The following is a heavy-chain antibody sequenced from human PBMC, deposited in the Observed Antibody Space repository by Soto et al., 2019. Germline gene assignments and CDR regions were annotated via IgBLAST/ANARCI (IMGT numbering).Heavy chain of an antibody. V-gene: IGHV4-30-2*06. CDR2: IYNSGSS. J-gene: IGHJ4*02. CDR1: GGSISRAGYP. Sequence: QLQLQESGSRLVEPSQTLSLTCAVSGGSISRAGYPWSWIRQSPGKGLEWIGCIYNSGSSFYNPFRKSRLTISVDRSKDQLSLQLNSVTAADTAVYYWASSRVVITYFDSWGKGTLVTVSS. D-gene: IGHD2-21*01. CDR3: ASSRVVITYFDS.